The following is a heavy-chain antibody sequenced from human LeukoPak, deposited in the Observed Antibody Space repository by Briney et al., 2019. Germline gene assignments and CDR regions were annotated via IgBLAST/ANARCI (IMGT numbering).Heavy chain of an antibody. Sequence: PGGSLRLSCAASGFTFSSYSMNWVRQAPGKGLEWVSYISSNSSTIYYADSVKGRFTISRDNAKNSLYLQMNSLRAEDTAVYYGAREDSSRLGATESPPMDVWGKGTTVTVSS. CDR3: AREDSSRLGATESPPMDV. D-gene: IGHD1-26*01. CDR2: ISSNSSTI. CDR1: GFTFSSYS. J-gene: IGHJ6*03. V-gene: IGHV3-48*01.